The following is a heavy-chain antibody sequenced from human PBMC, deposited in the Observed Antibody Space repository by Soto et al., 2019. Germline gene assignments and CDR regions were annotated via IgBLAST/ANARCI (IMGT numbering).Heavy chain of an antibody. CDR3: ARDSRTGRRVVSLEVITNDY. V-gene: IGHV3-11*01. CDR2: ISSSGSTI. D-gene: IGHD3-22*01. Sequence: KAGGSLRLSCAASGFTFSDYYMSWIRQAPGKGLEWVSYISSSGSTIYYADSVKGRFTISRDNAKNSLYLQMNSLRAEDTAVYYCARDSRTGRRVVSLEVITNDYWGQGTLVTVSS. CDR1: GFTFSDYY. J-gene: IGHJ4*02.